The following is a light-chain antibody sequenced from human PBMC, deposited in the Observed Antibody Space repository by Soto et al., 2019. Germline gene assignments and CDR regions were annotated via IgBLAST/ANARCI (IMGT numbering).Light chain of an antibody. Sequence: DIEGTQYPCSLSACVGDRVTITCQASQNINNYLNWYQQKPGRAPKLLIYDASNLEAGVPSRFRGSGSGTDFTFTIRRLQPEDIPPYYCQPYENLPTFGQGTRLEIK. CDR1: QNINNY. CDR2: DAS. J-gene: IGKJ5*01. CDR3: QPYENLPT. V-gene: IGKV1-33*01.